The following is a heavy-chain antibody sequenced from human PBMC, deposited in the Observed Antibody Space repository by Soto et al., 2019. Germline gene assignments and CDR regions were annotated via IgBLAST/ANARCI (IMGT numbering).Heavy chain of an antibody. D-gene: IGHD6-6*01. Sequence: GASVKVSCKASGYTFTSYCMHWVRQAPGQGLEWMGIINPSGGSTSYAQKFQGRVTMTRDTSTSTVYMELSSLRSEDTAVYYCARDFVGEHSSSSGKSCLDYWGQGTLVTVSS. CDR2: INPSGGST. CDR3: ARDFVGEHSSSSGKSCLDY. CDR1: GYTFTSYC. V-gene: IGHV1-46*01. J-gene: IGHJ4*02.